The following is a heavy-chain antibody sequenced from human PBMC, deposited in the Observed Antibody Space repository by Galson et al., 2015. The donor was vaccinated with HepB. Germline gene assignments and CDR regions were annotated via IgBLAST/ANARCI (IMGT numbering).Heavy chain of an antibody. CDR1: GFTVSSNY. D-gene: IGHD3-22*01. CDR2: IYSGGST. CDR3: ARDPDSSGYYDY. V-gene: IGHV3-53*01. Sequence: LRLSCAASGFTVSSNYMSWVRQAPGKGLEWVSVIYSGGSTYYADSVKGRFTISRDNSKNTLYLQMNSLRAEDTAVYYCARDPDSSGYYDYWGQGTLVTVSS. J-gene: IGHJ4*02.